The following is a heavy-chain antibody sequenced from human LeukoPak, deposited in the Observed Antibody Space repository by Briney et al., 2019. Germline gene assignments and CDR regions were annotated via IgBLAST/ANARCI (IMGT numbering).Heavy chain of an antibody. CDR1: GYTFTGYY. D-gene: IGHD3-10*01. CDR2: ISAYNGHR. Sequence: GASVKVSCKASGYTFTGYYMHWVRQAPGQGLEWLGCISAYNGHRNYAQKVQGRVTVTTDTSTSTAYMELRSLRSDDTAVYYCARDDGSGWNLDYWGQGTLVTVSS. CDR3: ARDDGSGWNLDY. V-gene: IGHV1-18*04. J-gene: IGHJ4*02.